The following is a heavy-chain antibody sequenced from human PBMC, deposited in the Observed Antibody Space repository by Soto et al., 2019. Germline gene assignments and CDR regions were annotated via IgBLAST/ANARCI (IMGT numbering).Heavy chain of an antibody. V-gene: IGHV3-23*01. CDR2: ISDSGGST. Sequence: GGSLRLSCAASGFTFSSYAMSWVRQAPGKGLEWVSAISDSGGSTYYADSVKGRFTISRDTSKNTLYLQMNSLRAEDTAVYYCAKVGVYDILTGYGGHFDYWGQGTLVTVSS. D-gene: IGHD3-9*01. CDR1: GFTFSSYA. J-gene: IGHJ4*02. CDR3: AKVGVYDILTGYGGHFDY.